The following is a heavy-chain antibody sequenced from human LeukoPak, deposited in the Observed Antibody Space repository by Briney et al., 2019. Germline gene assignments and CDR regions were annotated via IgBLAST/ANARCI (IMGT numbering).Heavy chain of an antibody. V-gene: IGHV3-30*18. CDR2: ISYDGSYK. Sequence: SGGSLRLSCAASGFTSSMSGMHWGRQAPGKRLGWVADISYDGSYKNYADSVKGRFSISRDNDKKMLFLQIDSLRSEDSAVYYCVKDGPSGYFLYRVLEYWGQGTLITVSS. CDR3: VKDGPSGYFLYRVLEY. J-gene: IGHJ4*02. CDR1: GFTSSMSG. D-gene: IGHD6-13*01.